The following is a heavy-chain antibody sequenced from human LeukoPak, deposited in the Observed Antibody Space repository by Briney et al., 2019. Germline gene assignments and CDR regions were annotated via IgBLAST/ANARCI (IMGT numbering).Heavy chain of an antibody. J-gene: IGHJ3*02. CDR3: AKCSASYYNDAFDI. D-gene: IGHD3-10*01. CDR1: GFTFDNYA. Sequence: GGSLRLSCAASGFTFDNYAMNWVRQAPGKGLEWLAYIRGGGGVTRYSDSVKDRFTISRDNSKNTLYLQMNSLRAEDTAIYYCAKCSASYYNDAFDIWGRGTMVTASS. V-gene: IGHV3-23*01. CDR2: IRGGGGVT.